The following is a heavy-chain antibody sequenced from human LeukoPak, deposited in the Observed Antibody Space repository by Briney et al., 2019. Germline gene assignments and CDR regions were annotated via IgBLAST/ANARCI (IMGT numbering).Heavy chain of an antibody. V-gene: IGHV4-59*01. J-gene: IGHJ5*02. CDR3: ARVLSGYDPIPDP. D-gene: IGHD5-12*01. CDR2: IYYSGST. CDR1: GGSISSYY. Sequence: PSETLSLTCTVSGGSISSYYWRWIRQPPGKGLEWIGYIYYSGSTNYNPSLKSRVTISVDTSKNQFSLKLSSVTAADTAVYYCARVLSGYDPIPDPWGQGTLVTVSS.